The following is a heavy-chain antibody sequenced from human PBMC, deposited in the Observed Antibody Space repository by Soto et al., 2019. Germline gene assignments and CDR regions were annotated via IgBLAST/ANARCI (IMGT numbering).Heavy chain of an antibody. CDR3: ARNPREYYDSSGYVWFDP. Sequence: PSETLSLTCSVSGGSVSNKTYYWSWIRQPPGKRLEWIGYIYYSGSTNYNPSLKSRVTISVDTSKNQFSLKLSSVTAADTAVYYCARNPREYYDSSGYVWFDPWGQGTLVTASS. D-gene: IGHD3-22*01. CDR1: GGSVSNKTYY. CDR2: IYYSGST. J-gene: IGHJ5*02. V-gene: IGHV4-61*01.